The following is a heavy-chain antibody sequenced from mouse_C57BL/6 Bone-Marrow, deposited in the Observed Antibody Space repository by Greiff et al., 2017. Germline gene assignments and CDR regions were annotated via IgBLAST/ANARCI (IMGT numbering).Heavy chain of an antibody. CDR3: ARHYYGSSYPYAMDY. Sequence: EVKLQQSGPVLVKPGASVKMSCKASGYTFTDYYMNWVKQSHGKSLEWIGVINPYNGGTSYNQKFKGKATLTVDKSSSTAYMELNSLTSEDSAVYYCARHYYGSSYPYAMDYWGQGTSVTVSS. J-gene: IGHJ4*01. D-gene: IGHD1-1*01. V-gene: IGHV1-19*01. CDR2: INPYNGGT. CDR1: GYTFTDYY.